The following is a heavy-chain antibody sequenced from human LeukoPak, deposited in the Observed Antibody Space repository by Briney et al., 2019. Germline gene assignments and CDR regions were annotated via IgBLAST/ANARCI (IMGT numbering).Heavy chain of an antibody. V-gene: IGHV3-11*01. CDR1: GGSISSGGYY. CDR3: ASQAPDFWSGYSVFDY. Sequence: LSLTCTVSGGSISSGGYYMSWIRQAPGKGLEWVSYISSSGSTIYYADSVKGRFTISRDNAKNSLYLQMNSLRAEDTAVYYCASQAPDFWSGYSVFDYWGQGTLVTVSS. J-gene: IGHJ4*02. D-gene: IGHD3-3*01. CDR2: ISSSGSTI.